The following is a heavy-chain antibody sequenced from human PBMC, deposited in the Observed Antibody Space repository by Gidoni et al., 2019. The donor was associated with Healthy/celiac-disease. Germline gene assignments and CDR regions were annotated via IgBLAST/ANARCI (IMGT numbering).Heavy chain of an antibody. V-gene: IGHV4-34*01. CDR3: ARGRLYYYGSGSYYGWFDP. CDR2: INHSGST. J-gene: IGHJ5*02. CDR1: GGSFSGYY. Sequence: QVQLQQWGAGLLKPSETLSLTCAVYGGSFSGYYWSWIRQPPRKGLEWIGEINHSGSTNYNPSLKSRVNISVDTSKNQFSLKLSSVTAADTAVYYCARGRLYYYGSGSYYGWFDPWGQGTLVTVSS. D-gene: IGHD3-10*01.